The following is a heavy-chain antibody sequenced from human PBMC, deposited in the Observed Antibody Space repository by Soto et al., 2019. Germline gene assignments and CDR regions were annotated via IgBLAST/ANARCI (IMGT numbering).Heavy chain of an antibody. V-gene: IGHV4-30-2*01. CDR3: AAGGGLPRYY. CDR2: IYHSGST. Sequence: QLQLQESGSGLVKPSQTLSLTCAVSGGSISSGGYSWSWIRQPPGKGLEWIGYIYHSGSTYYNPSLKRRVTISLDRAKNQFSLNLSSVTAADTAVYYCAAGGGLPRYYWGQGTLVTVSS. CDR1: GGSISSGGYS. D-gene: IGHD5-12*01. J-gene: IGHJ4*02.